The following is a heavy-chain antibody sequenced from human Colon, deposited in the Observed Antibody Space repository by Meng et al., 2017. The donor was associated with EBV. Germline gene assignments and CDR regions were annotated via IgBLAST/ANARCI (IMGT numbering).Heavy chain of an antibody. V-gene: IGHV4-4*02. CDR1: GVSISSNIR. D-gene: IGHD1-26*01. Sequence: QVQRQEPGPGLVKPSGTRSLTCGVSGVSISSNIRWTWVRQPPGKGLEWIGDIDDSGSTNYNPSLNSRISISLDKSKNHFSLKVNSVTAADTAVYYCARGKQDAWELLAYWGQGALVTVSS. CDR2: IDDSGST. CDR3: ARGKQDAWELLAY. J-gene: IGHJ4*02.